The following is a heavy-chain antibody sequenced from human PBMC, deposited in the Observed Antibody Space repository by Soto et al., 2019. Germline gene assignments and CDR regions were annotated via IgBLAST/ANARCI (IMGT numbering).Heavy chain of an antibody. CDR2: ITPSGHTI. Sequence: EVQLVESGGGSVPPGGSLRLSCAASGFTFSSYEMNWVRQAPGKGLEWVSYITPSGHTIYYSDSVKGRFTISRDNAKNSVYRQMNSLRAEDTAVYFCARGEWLLDLWGQGTLVTVSS. CDR1: GFTFSSYE. J-gene: IGHJ5*02. V-gene: IGHV3-48*03. D-gene: IGHD3-3*01. CDR3: ARGEWLLDL.